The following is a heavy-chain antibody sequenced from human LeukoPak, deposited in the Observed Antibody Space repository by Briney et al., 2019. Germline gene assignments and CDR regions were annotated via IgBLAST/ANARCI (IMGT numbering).Heavy chain of an antibody. V-gene: IGHV3-30*18. Sequence: QPGGSLRLSCAASGFTFSYSGMHWVRQAPGKGLEWVALISYDGTNEYYTDSVKGRFTISRDDSKNTLYLQMNSLRAEDTAMYYCAKDPHQGTASPGFDYWGQGTLVTVSS. J-gene: IGHJ4*02. CDR2: ISYDGTNE. CDR1: GFTFSYSG. CDR3: AKDPHQGTASPGFDY. D-gene: IGHD6-13*01.